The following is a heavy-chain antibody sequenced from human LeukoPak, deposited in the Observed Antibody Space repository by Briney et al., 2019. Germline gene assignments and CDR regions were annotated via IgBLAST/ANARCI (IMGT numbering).Heavy chain of an antibody. V-gene: IGHV3-30*04. J-gene: IGHJ6*04. Sequence: GGPLRLSCAASGFTFSSYAMHWLRQAPGKGLEGVAVISYDGSNKYYADSVKGRFTISRDNSKNTLYLQMNSLRAEDTAVYYCAREILDIVVVPAAMMDYYYYGMDVWGKGTTVTVSS. D-gene: IGHD2-2*03. CDR3: AREILDIVVVPAAMMDYYYYGMDV. CDR1: GFTFSSYA. CDR2: ISYDGSNK.